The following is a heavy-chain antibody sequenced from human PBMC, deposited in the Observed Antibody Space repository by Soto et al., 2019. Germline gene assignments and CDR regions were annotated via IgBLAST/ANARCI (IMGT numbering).Heavy chain of an antibody. CDR2: INAGNGNT. J-gene: IGHJ6*02. CDR1: GDTFTSYA. V-gene: IGHV1-3*01. Sequence: APAKVSCKASGDTFTSYAIHWARQAPGQRLKWMGWINAGNGNTNYAQKFQGWVTMTRDTSISTAYMELSRLRSDDTAVYYCAAGGAAAGTPNYYYYGMDVWGQGTTVTVSS. CDR3: AAGGAAAGTPNYYYYGMDV. D-gene: IGHD6-13*01.